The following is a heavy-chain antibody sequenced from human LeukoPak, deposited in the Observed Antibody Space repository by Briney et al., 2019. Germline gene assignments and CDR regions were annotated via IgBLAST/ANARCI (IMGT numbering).Heavy chain of an antibody. V-gene: IGHV4-61*02. J-gene: IGHJ4*02. D-gene: IGHD3-10*01. Sequence: SETLSLTCTVSGGSISSGSYYWSWIRQPAGKGLEWIGRIYTSGRTDYNPSLKSRVTISVDTSKNQFSLNLSTVTAADTAVYFCARVTLFRGAQIDSWGQGTLVTVSS. CDR2: IYTSGRT. CDR3: ARVTLFRGAQIDS. CDR1: GGSISSGSYY.